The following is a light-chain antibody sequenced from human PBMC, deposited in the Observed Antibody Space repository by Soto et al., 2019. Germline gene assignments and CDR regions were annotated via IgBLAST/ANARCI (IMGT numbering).Light chain of an antibody. CDR1: SSNIGSHT. J-gene: IGLJ2*01. CDR2: SNT. V-gene: IGLV1-44*01. CDR3: AAWDDSLNGVV. Sequence: QSVQTQPPSASGTPGQTIAISCSGGSSNIGSHTVNWYQQLPGTAPRLLIYSNTQRPSGVPDRFSGSKSGTSASLAISGLQSEYEGDYYCAAWDDSLNGVVFGGGTKVTVL.